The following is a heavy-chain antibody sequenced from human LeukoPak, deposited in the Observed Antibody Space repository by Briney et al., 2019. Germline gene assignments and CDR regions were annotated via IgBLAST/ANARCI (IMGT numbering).Heavy chain of an antibody. CDR2: IYYSGST. V-gene: IGHV4-30-4*01. J-gene: IGHJ5*02. D-gene: IGHD3-3*01. CDR3: ARGHGYYDFWSGYYGAIWFDP. Sequence: SETLSLTCTVSGGSISSGDYYWSWIRQPPGKGLEWIGYIYYSGSTYYNPSLKSRVTISVDTSKNQFSLKLSSVTAADTAVYYCARGHGYYDFWSGYYGAIWFDPWGQETLVTVSS. CDR1: GGSISSGDYY.